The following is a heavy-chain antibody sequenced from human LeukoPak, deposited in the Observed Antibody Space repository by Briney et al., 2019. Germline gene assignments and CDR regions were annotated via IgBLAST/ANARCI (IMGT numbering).Heavy chain of an antibody. V-gene: IGHV1-8*01. CDR1: GYTFTSYV. Sequence: VSVKVSCKACGYTFTSYVINWVRQATGQGLAWMGWMNPKSGNTGYAQKFQGRVTMTRNTSISTAYMELSSLRSEDTAVYYCARGGAYYNGSEPANWFDPWGQGNLVTVSS. CDR3: ARGGAYYNGSEPANWFDP. D-gene: IGHD3-10*01. CDR2: MNPKSGNT. J-gene: IGHJ5*02.